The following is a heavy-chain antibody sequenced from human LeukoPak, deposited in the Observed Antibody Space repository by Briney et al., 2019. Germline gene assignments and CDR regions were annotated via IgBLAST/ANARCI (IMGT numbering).Heavy chain of an antibody. CDR2: IYPGDSDT. CDR3: AGLGSGYDRFDPHYYYYGMDV. D-gene: IGHD5-12*01. J-gene: IGHJ6*02. V-gene: IGHV5-51*01. CDR1: GYSFTSYW. Sequence: GESLKISCKGSGYSFTSYWIGWVRQMPGKGLEWMGIIYPGDSDTRYSPSFQGQVTISADKSISTAYLQWSSLKASDTAMYYCAGLGSGYDRFDPHYYYYGMDVWGQGTTVTVSS.